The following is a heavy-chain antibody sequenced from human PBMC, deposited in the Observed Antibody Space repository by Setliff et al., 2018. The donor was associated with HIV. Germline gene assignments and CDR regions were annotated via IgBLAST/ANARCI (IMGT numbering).Heavy chain of an antibody. J-gene: IGHJ6*03. CDR3: ARHGQGGIAARQSYYYYYMDV. D-gene: IGHD6-6*01. Sequence: SETLSLTCAVSGGSISSSNWWSWVRQPPGKGLEWIGEIYHSGSTNYNPSLKSRVTISLDRSKTQFSLKLSSVTAADTAVYYCARHGQGGIAARQSYYYYYMDVWGKGTTVTVSS. V-gene: IGHV4-4*02. CDR2: IYHSGST. CDR1: GGSISSSNW.